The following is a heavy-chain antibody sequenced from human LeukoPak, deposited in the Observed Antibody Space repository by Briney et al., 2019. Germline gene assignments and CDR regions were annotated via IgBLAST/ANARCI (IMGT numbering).Heavy chain of an antibody. J-gene: IGHJ6*02. CDR3: ASSRGGVLRYFDWLQYGMDV. D-gene: IGHD3-9*01. Sequence: SETLSLTCTVSGGSISSYYWSWIRQPPGKGLEWIGYIYYSGSTNYNPSLKSRVTISVDTSKNQFSLKLSSVTAADTAVYYCASSRGGVLRYFDWLQYGMDVWGQRTTVTVSS. CDR1: GGSISSYY. CDR2: IYYSGST. V-gene: IGHV4-59*01.